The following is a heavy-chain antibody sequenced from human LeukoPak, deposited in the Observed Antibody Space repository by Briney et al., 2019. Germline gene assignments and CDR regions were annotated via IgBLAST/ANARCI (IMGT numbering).Heavy chain of an antibody. D-gene: IGHD6-13*01. Sequence: PGGSLRLSCAASGFTFSAYSMNWVRQAPGKGLEWLSYISSSSSTIYYADSVKGRFTISRDNAKNSVYLQMNRLRAEDTAVYYCARDKIAAAGYFDYWGQGTLVTVSS. CDR2: ISSSSSTI. J-gene: IGHJ4*02. V-gene: IGHV3-48*04. CDR3: ARDKIAAAGYFDY. CDR1: GFTFSAYS.